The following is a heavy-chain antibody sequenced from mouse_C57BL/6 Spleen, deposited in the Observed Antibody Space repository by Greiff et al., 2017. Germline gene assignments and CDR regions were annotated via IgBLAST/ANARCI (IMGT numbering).Heavy chain of an antibody. J-gene: IGHJ1*03. CDR3: AREGPYDDGYNWYFDV. Sequence: EVQLQQPGAELVKPGASVKLSCTASGFNIKDYYMHWVKQRTEQGLEWIGRIDPEDGETKYAPKFQGKDTLTADTSSNTAYLRRSSLTSEDTAVYYCAREGPYDDGYNWYFDVWGTGTTVTVSS. CDR1: GFNIKDYY. D-gene: IGHD2-3*01. V-gene: IGHV14-2*01. CDR2: IDPEDGET.